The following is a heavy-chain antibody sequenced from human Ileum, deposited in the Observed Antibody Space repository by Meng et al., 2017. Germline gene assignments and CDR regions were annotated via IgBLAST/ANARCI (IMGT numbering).Heavy chain of an antibody. CDR2: IYSSGST. V-gene: IGHV4-31*01. J-gene: IGHJ4*02. Sequence: QVRSQESGPGLVKPSQPLSPTCTVSGGSISSGGFYWSWIRQHPGKGLEWIGYIYSSGSTYYNPSLKSLVSISVDTSKNQFSLKLSSVTAADTAVYYCARGPGRGSGSGSFDYWGQGTLVTVSS. CDR1: GGSISSGGFY. CDR3: ARGPGRGSGSGSFDY. D-gene: IGHD3-10*01.